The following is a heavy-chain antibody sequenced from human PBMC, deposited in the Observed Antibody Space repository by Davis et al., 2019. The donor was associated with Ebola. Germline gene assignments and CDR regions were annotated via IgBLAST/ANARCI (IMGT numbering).Heavy chain of an antibody. CDR2: INPKSGGT. Sequence: ASVKVSCKASGYTFTDYLMHWVRQAPGQGLEWMGWINPKSGGTTYSQKFQGRVTMTRDTSIDTVYMELSRLRSVDTAVYYCARDRYYESSGYVFDFWGQGTLVTVSS. CDR3: ARDRYYESSGYVFDF. CDR1: GYTFTDYL. J-gene: IGHJ4*02. V-gene: IGHV1-2*02. D-gene: IGHD3-22*01.